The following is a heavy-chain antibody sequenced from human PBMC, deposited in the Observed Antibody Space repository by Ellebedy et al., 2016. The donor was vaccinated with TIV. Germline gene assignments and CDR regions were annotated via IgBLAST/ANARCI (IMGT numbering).Heavy chain of an antibody. V-gene: IGHV1-46*01. CDR2: INPGGGST. D-gene: IGHD6-19*01. CDR1: GYTFTSYY. CDR3: ARDFGSRAVD. J-gene: IGHJ4*02. Sequence: ASVKVSXKASGYTFTSYYMHWVRQAPGQGLEWMGIINPGGGSTSYAQKFQGRVTMTRDTSTSTVYMELSSLRSEDTAVYYCARDFGSRAVDWGQGTLVTVSS.